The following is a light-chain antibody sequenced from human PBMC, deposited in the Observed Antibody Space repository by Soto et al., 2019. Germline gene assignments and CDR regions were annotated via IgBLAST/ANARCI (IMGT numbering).Light chain of an antibody. CDR3: QQRSNWRFT. Sequence: IELTQSPAALSLSPGERATLSCRASQSVTSSLAWYQQKPGQAPRLLIYDASNRATGIPARLSGSGSWTDVSLTISSLEHEDSSDYYCQQRSNWRFTFGHGTKVHIK. CDR1: QSVTSS. J-gene: IGKJ3*01. V-gene: IGKV3-11*01. CDR2: DAS.